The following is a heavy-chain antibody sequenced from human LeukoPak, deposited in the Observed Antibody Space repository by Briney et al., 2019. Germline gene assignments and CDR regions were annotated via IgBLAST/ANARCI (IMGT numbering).Heavy chain of an antibody. D-gene: IGHD2-21*02. CDR3: ARGVTQ. CDR2: IYYTGST. CDR1: GGSIDDYY. Sequence: PSETLSLTCTGSGGSIDDYYWSWIRQPPGKGLEWIGYIYYTGSTSYNPSLQSRLTISIDTSKTQFSLRLTSVTAADTAVYFCARGVTQWGQGTLVTVSS. J-gene: IGHJ4*02. V-gene: IGHV4-59*01.